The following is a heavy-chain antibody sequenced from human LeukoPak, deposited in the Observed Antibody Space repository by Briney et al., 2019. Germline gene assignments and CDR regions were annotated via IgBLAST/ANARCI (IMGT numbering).Heavy chain of an antibody. CDR1: GFTFSSYA. Sequence: GGSLRLSCAASGFTFSSYAMHWVRQAPGKGLEGVAVISYDGSNKYYADSVKGRFTISRDNSKNTLYLQMNSLRAEDTAVYYCATGGISEVGGSILRNLRGFDVWGQGTMVTVSS. CDR3: ATGGISEVGGSILRNLRGFDV. V-gene: IGHV3-30-3*01. CDR2: ISYDGSNK. J-gene: IGHJ3*01. D-gene: IGHD3-10*01.